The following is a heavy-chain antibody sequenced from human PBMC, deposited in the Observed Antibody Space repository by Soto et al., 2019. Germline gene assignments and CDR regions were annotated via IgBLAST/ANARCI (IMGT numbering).Heavy chain of an antibody. CDR3: ARDGVFRYFDWSPSPLFDY. V-gene: IGHV3-33*01. CDR1: GFTFSNYG. Sequence: GGSLRLSCAASGFTFSNYGMHWVRQAPGKGLEWMAVIWFDGSNKYYADSAKGRFTISRDNSKNTLYLEMSSLRAEDTAVYYCARDGVFRYFDWSPSPLFDYWGQGTLVTVSS. D-gene: IGHD3-9*01. CDR2: IWFDGSNK. J-gene: IGHJ4*02.